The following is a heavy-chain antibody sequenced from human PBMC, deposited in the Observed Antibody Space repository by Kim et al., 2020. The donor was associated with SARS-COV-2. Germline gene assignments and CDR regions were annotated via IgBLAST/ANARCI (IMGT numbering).Heavy chain of an antibody. V-gene: IGHV3-13*03. Sequence: GSVKGQFTISREKAKNALYLQMNSRRAGDTAVYYCARSGYSPNLYWYFDLWGRGTLVTVSS. CDR3: ARSGYSPNLYWYFDL. D-gene: IGHD5-18*01. J-gene: IGHJ2*01.